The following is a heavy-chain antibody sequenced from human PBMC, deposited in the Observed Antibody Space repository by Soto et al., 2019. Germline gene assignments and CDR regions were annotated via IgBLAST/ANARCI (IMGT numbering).Heavy chain of an antibody. CDR1: GGTFSSYA. D-gene: IGHD4-17*01. CDR2: IIPIFGAA. CDR3: ARNPMTTVTTIYYYGIDV. Sequence: QVQLVQSGAEVKKPGSSVKVSCKASGGTFSSYAISWVRQAPGQGLEWMGGIIPIFGAADYAQKFQGRVTITADEATSTAYMELSSLRSEDTAVYYCARNPMTTVTTIYYYGIDVWGQGTTVTVSS. J-gene: IGHJ6*02. V-gene: IGHV1-69*12.